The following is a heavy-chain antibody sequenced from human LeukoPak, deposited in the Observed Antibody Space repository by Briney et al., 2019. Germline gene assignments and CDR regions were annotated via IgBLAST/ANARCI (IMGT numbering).Heavy chain of an antibody. CDR3: ARGGWGNPFDAFDI. CDR2: INPSGGGT. D-gene: IGHD1-26*01. Sequence: ASVKFSCKASGYTFTSYYMHWVRQAPGQGLEWMGIINPSGGGTTYAQNFQGRVTMTGDTSTSTVYMELSSLRSEDTAVYYCARGGWGNPFDAFDIWGQGTMVTVSS. J-gene: IGHJ3*02. CDR1: GYTFTSYY. V-gene: IGHV1-46*01.